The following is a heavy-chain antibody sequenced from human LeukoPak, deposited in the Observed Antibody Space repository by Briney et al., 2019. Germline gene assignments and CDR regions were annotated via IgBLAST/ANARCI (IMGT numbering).Heavy chain of an antibody. Sequence: ASVKASCKVSGYTLTELSMHWVRQAPGKGLEWMGGFDPEDGETIYAQKFQGRVTMTEDTSTDTAYMELSSLRSEDTAVYYCARRVLYIAAAGTKYYYYYYMDVWGKGTTVTVSS. J-gene: IGHJ6*03. CDR2: FDPEDGET. V-gene: IGHV1-24*01. CDR3: ARRVLYIAAAGTKYYYYYYMDV. D-gene: IGHD6-13*01. CDR1: GYTLTELS.